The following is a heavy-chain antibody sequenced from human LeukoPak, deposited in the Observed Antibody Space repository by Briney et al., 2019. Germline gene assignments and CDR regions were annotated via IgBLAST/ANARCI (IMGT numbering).Heavy chain of an antibody. Sequence: PSETLSLTCTVSGGSIISSSYYWGWIRQPPGKGLEWIGSIYYSGSTYYNPSLKSRVTISVDTSKNQFSLKLSSVTAADTAVYYCARLPQLAAAIYYFDYWGQGTLVTVSS. D-gene: IGHD6-13*01. J-gene: IGHJ4*02. V-gene: IGHV4-39*01. CDR1: GGSIISSSYY. CDR3: ARLPQLAAAIYYFDY. CDR2: IYYSGST.